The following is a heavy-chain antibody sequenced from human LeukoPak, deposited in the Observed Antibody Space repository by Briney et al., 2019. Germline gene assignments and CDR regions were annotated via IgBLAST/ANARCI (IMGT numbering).Heavy chain of an antibody. CDR1: GGTFSSYA. CDR3: ATDQPNRYYDFWSGYHYY. V-gene: IGHV1-69*13. Sequence: SVKVSCKASGGTFSSYAISWVRQAPGQGLEWMGGIIPIFGTANYAQKFQGRVTITADESTSTAYMELSSLRSEDTAVYYCATDQPNRYYDFWSGYHYYWGQGTLVTVSS. J-gene: IGHJ4*02. CDR2: IIPIFGTA. D-gene: IGHD3-3*01.